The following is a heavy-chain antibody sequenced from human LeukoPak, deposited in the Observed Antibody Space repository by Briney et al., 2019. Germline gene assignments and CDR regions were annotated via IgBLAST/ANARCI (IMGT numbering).Heavy chain of an antibody. Sequence: GGSLRLSCAASGFTFSSYAMSWVRQAPGKGLEWVSAISGSGGSTYYADSVKGRFTISRDNSKNTLYLQMNSLRAEDTAVYYCAKVQYYYDSSGPLDYWGQGTLVTVSS. V-gene: IGHV3-23*01. CDR3: AKVQYYYDSSGPLDY. CDR2: ISGSGGST. D-gene: IGHD3-22*01. CDR1: GFTFSSYA. J-gene: IGHJ4*02.